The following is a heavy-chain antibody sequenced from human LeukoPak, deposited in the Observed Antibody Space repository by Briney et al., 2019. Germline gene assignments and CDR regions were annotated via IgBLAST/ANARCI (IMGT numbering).Heavy chain of an antibody. CDR3: ARVLSRSSSWYAGGGGYDY. D-gene: IGHD6-13*01. CDR1: GFTVSSNY. CDR2: IYSGGST. Sequence: PGGSLRLSCAASGFTVSSNYMSWVRQAPGKGLEWVSVIYSGGSTYYADSVKGRFTISRDNSKNTLYLQMNSLRAEDTAVYYCARVLSRSSSWYAGGGGYDYWGQGTLVTVSS. J-gene: IGHJ4*02. V-gene: IGHV3-66*01.